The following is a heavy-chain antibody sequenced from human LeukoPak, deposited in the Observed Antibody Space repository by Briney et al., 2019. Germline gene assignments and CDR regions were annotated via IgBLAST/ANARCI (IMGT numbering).Heavy chain of an antibody. Sequence: SETLSLTCTVSGGSISSYYWSWIRQPAGKGLEWIGRIYTSGSTNYNPSLKSRVTMSVDTSKNQFSLKLSSVTAADTAVYYCGRTLRGGVYYSVDYWGPGTLVTVSS. V-gene: IGHV4-4*07. J-gene: IGHJ4*02. CDR3: GRTLRGGVYYSVDY. CDR2: IYTSGST. D-gene: IGHD1-26*01. CDR1: GGSISSYY.